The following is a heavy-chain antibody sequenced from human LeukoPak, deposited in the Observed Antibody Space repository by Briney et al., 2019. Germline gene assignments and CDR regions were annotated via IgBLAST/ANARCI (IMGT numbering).Heavy chain of an antibody. CDR1: GFTFSSYG. CDR3: AKTGGSGIVVVISKEYYFDY. CDR2: ISYDGSNK. D-gene: IGHD3-22*01. Sequence: GGSLRLSCAASGFTFSSYGMHWVRQAPGKGLEWVAVISYDGSNKYYADSVKGRFTISRDNSKNTLYLQMNSLRAEDTAVYYCAKTGGSGIVVVISKEYYFDYWGQGTLVTVSS. V-gene: IGHV3-30*18. J-gene: IGHJ4*02.